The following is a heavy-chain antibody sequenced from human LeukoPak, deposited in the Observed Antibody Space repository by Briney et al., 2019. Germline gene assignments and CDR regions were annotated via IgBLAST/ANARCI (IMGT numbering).Heavy chain of an antibody. CDR1: GGSISSYY. CDR3: ARGPHYYDSSGYYLSRRIKDLSFDY. D-gene: IGHD3-22*01. CDR2: IYYSGST. J-gene: IGHJ4*02. V-gene: IGHV4-59*08. Sequence: PSETLSLTCTVSGGSISSYYWSWIRQPPGKGLEWIGYIYYSGSTNYNPSLKSRVTISVDTSKNQFSLKLSSVTAADTAVYYCARGPHYYDSSGYYLSRRIKDLSFDYWGQGTLVTVSS.